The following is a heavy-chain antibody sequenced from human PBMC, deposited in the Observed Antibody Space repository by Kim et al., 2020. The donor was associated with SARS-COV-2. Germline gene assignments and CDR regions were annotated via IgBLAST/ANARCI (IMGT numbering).Heavy chain of an antibody. CDR3: ARQAVLGYCSGGSCYPYYYYYMDV. CDR1: GGSISSYY. J-gene: IGHJ6*03. Sequence: SETLSLTCTVSGGSISSYYWSWIRQPPGKGLEWIGYIYYSGSTNYNPSLKSRVTISVDTSKNQFSLKLSSVTAADTAVYYCARQAVLGYCSGGSCYPYYYYYMDVWGKGTTVTVSS. D-gene: IGHD2-15*01. CDR2: IYYSGST. V-gene: IGHV4-59*08.